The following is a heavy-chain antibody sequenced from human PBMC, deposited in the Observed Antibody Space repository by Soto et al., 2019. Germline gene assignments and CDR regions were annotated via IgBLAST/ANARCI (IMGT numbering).Heavy chain of an antibody. J-gene: IGHJ5*01. CDR3: ARWNGGSCYSFDC. D-gene: IGHD2-15*01. Sequence: ASVKVSCKASAGTFVNYAITWVRQAPGQRLEWMGWINAGNGNTKYSQKFQGRVTITRDTSASTAYMELSSLRSEDTAVYYCARWNGGSCYSFDCWGQGTLVTVSS. CDR1: AGTFVNYA. CDR2: INAGNGNT. V-gene: IGHV1-3*01.